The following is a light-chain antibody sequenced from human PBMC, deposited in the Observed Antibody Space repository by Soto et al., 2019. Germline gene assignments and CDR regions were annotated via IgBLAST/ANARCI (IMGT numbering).Light chain of an antibody. Sequence: QSALTQPRSVSGSPGQSVTISCTGTSSDVGGYNYVSWYQQHPGKAPKLMIYDVSKRPSGGPERFSGSKSGNTASLTISGLQAEDEDDYYCCSYAGSYTVVFGGGTKLTVL. V-gene: IGLV2-11*01. CDR1: SSDVGGYNY. J-gene: IGLJ2*01. CDR2: DVS. CDR3: CSYAGSYTVV.